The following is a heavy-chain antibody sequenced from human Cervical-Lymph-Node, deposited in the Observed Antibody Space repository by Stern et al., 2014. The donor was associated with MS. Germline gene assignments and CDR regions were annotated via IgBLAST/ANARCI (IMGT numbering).Heavy chain of an antibody. Sequence: EVQLVESGGGVIQPGGSLRLSCTASGLTVSRDYMTWVRQAPGKGLAWVSLITNVGSTFYTDSVKGRFTISRDDSKNTVYLHMTSLRAEDTAMYYCARDTSSPERSDWWGQGTLVTVSS. CDR2: ITNVGST. CDR3: ARDTSSPERSDW. J-gene: IGHJ4*02. CDR1: GLTVSRDY. V-gene: IGHV3-53*01. D-gene: IGHD1-1*01.